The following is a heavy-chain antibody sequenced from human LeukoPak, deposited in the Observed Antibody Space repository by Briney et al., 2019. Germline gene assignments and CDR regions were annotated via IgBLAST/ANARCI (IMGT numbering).Heavy chain of an antibody. V-gene: IGHV4-59*10. CDR1: GGSFSGYY. J-gene: IGHJ4*02. Sequence: SETLSLTCAVYGGSFSGYYWSWIWQPAGKGLEWIGRIYTSGSTNYNPSLKSRVTMSVDTSKNQFSLKLSSVTAADTAVYYCARAGIVGATRGYYFDYWGQGTLVTVSS. CDR2: IYTSGST. D-gene: IGHD1-26*01. CDR3: ARAGIVGATRGYYFDY.